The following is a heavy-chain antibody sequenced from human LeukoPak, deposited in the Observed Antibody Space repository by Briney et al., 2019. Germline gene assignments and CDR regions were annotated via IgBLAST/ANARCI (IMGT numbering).Heavy chain of an antibody. V-gene: IGHV1-2*02. CDR2: INPNSGGT. J-gene: IGHJ5*02. Sequence: ASVKVSCKASGYTFTCYYMHWVRQAPGQGLEWMGWINPNSGGTNYAQKFQGRVTITRDTSISTAYMELSRLRSDDTAVYYCARPLDYGDYLWGQGTLVTVSS. D-gene: IGHD4-17*01. CDR3: ARPLDYGDYL. CDR1: GYTFTCYY.